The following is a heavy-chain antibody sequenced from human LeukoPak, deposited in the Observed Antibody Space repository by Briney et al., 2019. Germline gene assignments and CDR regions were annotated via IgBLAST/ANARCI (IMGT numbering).Heavy chain of an antibody. J-gene: IGHJ4*02. Sequence: GGSLRLSCAASGFSFSSYAMHWVRQAPGKGLEWVSAIWYDGSNKFYADSVKGRFTISRDSSKNTLFLQMNGLRAEDTAVYYCAKSGPDFGDLPSEYYFDFWGQGALVTVSS. V-gene: IGHV3-33*06. CDR3: AKSGPDFGDLPSEYYFDF. CDR2: IWYDGSNK. CDR1: GFSFSSYA. D-gene: IGHD4-17*01.